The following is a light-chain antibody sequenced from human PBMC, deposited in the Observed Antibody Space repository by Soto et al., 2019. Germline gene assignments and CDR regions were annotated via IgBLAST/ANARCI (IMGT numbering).Light chain of an antibody. J-gene: IGKJ1*01. Sequence: EIVMTQSPATLSVSPGERVTLSCRASQSVSSYLAWYQQKPGQAPRLLIYGASSRATGIPDRVSGSGSGTDFTLTISRLEPEDFEVYYCQQYGSSPRTFGQGTKVDIK. CDR1: QSVSSY. CDR3: QQYGSSPRT. CDR2: GAS. V-gene: IGKV3-20*01.